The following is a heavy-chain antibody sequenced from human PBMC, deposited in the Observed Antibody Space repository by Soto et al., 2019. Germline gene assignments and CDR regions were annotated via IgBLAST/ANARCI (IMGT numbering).Heavy chain of an antibody. CDR1: GFTFSSYG. D-gene: IGHD6-19*01. J-gene: IGHJ4*02. CDR2: ISYDGSNK. V-gene: IGHV3-30*18. Sequence: QVQLVESGGGVVQPGRSLRLSCAASGFTFSSYGMHWVRQAPGKGLERVAVISYDGSNKYYADSVKGRFTISRDNSKNTLYLQMNSLRAEDTAVYYCAKDSSSGWYQPVVDYWGQGTLVTVSS. CDR3: AKDSSSGWYQPVVDY.